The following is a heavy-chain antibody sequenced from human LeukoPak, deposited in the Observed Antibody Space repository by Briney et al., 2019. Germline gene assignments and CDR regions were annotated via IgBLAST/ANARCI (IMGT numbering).Heavy chain of an antibody. CDR3: ARDIELST. Sequence: GGSLRLSCAASGFNFNNPWMSWVRQAPGKGLEGVSLIASSGLNTYYADSVRGRFTISRDNSKNTLSLQMNSLRVEDTAIYYCARDIELSTWGLGTLVTVSS. CDR1: GFNFNNPW. CDR2: IASSGLNT. J-gene: IGHJ3*01. V-gene: IGHV3-23*01. D-gene: IGHD5-12*01.